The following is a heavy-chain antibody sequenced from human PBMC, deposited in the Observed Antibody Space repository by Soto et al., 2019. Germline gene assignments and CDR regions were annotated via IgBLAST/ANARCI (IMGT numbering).Heavy chain of an antibody. CDR2: IYHSGST. Sequence: SETLSLTCTVSGGSISSNIYYRGWIRQPPGKGLEWIGEIYHSGSTNYNPSLKSRVTISVDKSKNQFSLKLSSVTAADTAVYYCARGDSGYDPLDYWGQGTLVTVSS. V-gene: IGHV4-61*05. CDR1: GGSISSNIYY. J-gene: IGHJ4*02. CDR3: ARGDSGYDPLDY. D-gene: IGHD5-12*01.